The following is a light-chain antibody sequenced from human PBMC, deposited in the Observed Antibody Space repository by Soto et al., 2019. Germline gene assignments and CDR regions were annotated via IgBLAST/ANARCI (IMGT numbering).Light chain of an antibody. CDR2: KVS. J-gene: IGKJ1*01. CDR3: MQGSHWPRT. Sequence: EVVMTQSPLSLPVTLGQPASISFRSSQSLVNSDGNTYLNWFHQRPGQSPRRLIYKVSNRDSGVPDRFSGSGSGTDFTLRISRVEAEDVGVYYCMQGSHWPRTFGQGTRVEIK. CDR1: QSLVNSDGNTY. V-gene: IGKV2-30*01.